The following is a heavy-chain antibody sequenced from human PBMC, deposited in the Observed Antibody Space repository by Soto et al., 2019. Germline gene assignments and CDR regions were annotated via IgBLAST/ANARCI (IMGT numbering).Heavy chain of an antibody. CDR3: ARAVVEQFLEWSDYYYYGMDV. D-gene: IGHD3-3*01. CDR1: GGSVSSGSYY. CDR2: ICYSGST. J-gene: IGHJ6*02. Sequence: SETLSLTCTVSGGSVSSGSYYWSWIRQPPGKGLEWIGYICYSGSTNYNPSLKSRVTISVDTSKNQFSLKLSSVTAADTAVYYCARAVVEQFLEWSDYYYYGMDVCGQGTTVTVSS. V-gene: IGHV4-61*01.